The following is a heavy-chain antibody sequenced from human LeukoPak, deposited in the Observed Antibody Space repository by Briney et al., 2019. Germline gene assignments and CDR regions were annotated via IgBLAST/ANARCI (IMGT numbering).Heavy chain of an antibody. CDR1: GFTFDDYA. V-gene: IGHV3-9*03. CDR3: AKDTISSIAAGSYMDV. J-gene: IGHJ6*03. D-gene: IGHD6-6*01. Sequence: GGSLRLSCAASGFTFDDYAMHWVRQAPGKGLEWVSGISWNSGSIGYADSVKGRFTISRDNAKNSLYLQMNSLRAEDMALYYCAKDTISSIAAGSYMDVWGKGTTVTISS. CDR2: ISWNSGSI.